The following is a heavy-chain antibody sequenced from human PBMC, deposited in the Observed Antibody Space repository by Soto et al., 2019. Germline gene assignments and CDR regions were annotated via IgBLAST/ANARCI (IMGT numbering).Heavy chain of an antibody. V-gene: IGHV1-46*01. CDR3: AADAHQDDFWSSYPYYFYSMDV. Sequence: ASVKVSCKASGYTFTSYYMHWVRQAPGQGLEWMGIINPSGGSTSYAQKFQGRVTMTRDTSTSTVYMELSSLRSEDTAVYYCAADAHQDDFWSSYPYYFYSMDVWGQGTTVTASS. D-gene: IGHD3-3*01. CDR2: INPSGGST. J-gene: IGHJ6*02. CDR1: GYTFTSYY.